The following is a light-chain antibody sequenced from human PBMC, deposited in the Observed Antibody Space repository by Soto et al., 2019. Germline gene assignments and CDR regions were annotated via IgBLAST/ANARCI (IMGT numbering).Light chain of an antibody. CDR3: QQYGSFWT. CDR1: QSVSSSY. CDR2: GAS. V-gene: IGKV3-20*01. J-gene: IGKJ1*01. Sequence: EIVLTQSPGTLSLSPGERATLSCRASQSVSSSYLAWYQQKPGQAPRLLIYGASSRATGIPDRFSGSGSGTDFTLTISRLEPEDCAVYYCQQYGSFWTVGQGTKVEIK.